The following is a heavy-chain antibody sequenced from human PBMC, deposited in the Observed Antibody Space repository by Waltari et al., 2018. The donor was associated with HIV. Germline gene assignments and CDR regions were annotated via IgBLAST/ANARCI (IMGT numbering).Heavy chain of an antibody. J-gene: IGHJ4*02. CDR1: GGSFSGYY. CDR2: INHSGST. V-gene: IGHV4-34*01. CDR3: ARISSNCFDY. Sequence: QVQPQQWGAGLLKPSETLSLTCAVYGGSFSGYYWSWIRQPPGKGLEWIGEINHSGSTNYNPSLKSRVTISVDTSKNQFSLKLSSVTAADTAVYYCARISSNCFDYWGQGTLVTVSS. D-gene: IGHD2-15*01.